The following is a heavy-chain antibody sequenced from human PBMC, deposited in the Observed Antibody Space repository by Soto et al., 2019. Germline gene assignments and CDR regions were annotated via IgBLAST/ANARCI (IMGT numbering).Heavy chain of an antibody. J-gene: IGHJ5*02. CDR1: GGCISSGDSS. Sequence: SETLSLTCTVYGGCISSGDSSGSWIRQPPGKGLEWIGYIYHSGSTFYNPSLKSLVTISVDTSKNQFSLNLNSVTAADTAVYFCARGGGPLREWFDPWGQGTLVTVSS. V-gene: IGHV4-30-2*01. CDR2: IYHSGST. D-gene: IGHD4-17*01. CDR3: ARGGGPLREWFDP.